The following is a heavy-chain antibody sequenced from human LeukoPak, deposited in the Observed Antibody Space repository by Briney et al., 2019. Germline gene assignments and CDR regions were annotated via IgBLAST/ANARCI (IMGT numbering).Heavy chain of an antibody. CDR2: INPNSGGT. V-gene: IGHV1-2*02. CDR1: GYTFTGYY. Sequence: ASVKVSCKASGYTFTGYYMHWVRQAPGQGLEWMGWINPNSGGTNYAQNFQGRVTMTRDTSINTAYMELSRLRSDDTAVYYCASPYYYDSSGYNYWGQGTLVTVSS. D-gene: IGHD3-22*01. J-gene: IGHJ4*02. CDR3: ASPYYYDSSGYNY.